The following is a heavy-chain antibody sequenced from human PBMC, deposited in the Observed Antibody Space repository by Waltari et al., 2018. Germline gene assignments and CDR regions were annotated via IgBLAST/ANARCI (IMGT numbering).Heavy chain of an antibody. CDR1: GYTFTGYY. Sequence: QVQLVQSGAEVKKPGASVKVSCKASGYTFTGYYMHWVRQAPGQGLEWMGRINPNSGGTNYAQKFQGRVTMTRDTSISTAYMELSRLRSDDTAVYYCARTSGPWNLITPIRTFDIWGQGTMVTVSS. CDR3: ARTSGPWNLITPIRTFDI. CDR2: INPNSGGT. V-gene: IGHV1-2*06. D-gene: IGHD3-3*01. J-gene: IGHJ3*02.